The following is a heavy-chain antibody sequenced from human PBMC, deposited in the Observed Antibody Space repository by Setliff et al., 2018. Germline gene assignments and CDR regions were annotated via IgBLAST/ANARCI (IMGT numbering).Heavy chain of an antibody. Sequence: LYLTCTVSGGSISSRSYYWGWNRQPPGKGLEWIGSIYYSGSTYYKPSLKSRVTISVDTSKNQFSLKLSSVTAADTAVYYCARVSSYGSGSYYYYYYGMDVWGQGTTVTVSS. CDR1: GGSISSRSYY. J-gene: IGHJ6*02. V-gene: IGHV4-39*07. CDR3: ARVSSYGSGSYYYYYYGMDV. D-gene: IGHD3-10*01. CDR2: IYYSGST.